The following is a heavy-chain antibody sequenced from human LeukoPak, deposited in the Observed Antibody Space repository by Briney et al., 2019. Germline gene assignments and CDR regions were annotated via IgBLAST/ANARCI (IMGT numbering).Heavy chain of an antibody. V-gene: IGHV3-23*01. Sequence: GGSLRLSCAASGFTFSSYAMSWVRQAPGKGLEWVSAISGSCGSTYYADSVRGRFTISRDNSKNTLYLQMNSLRAEDTAVYYCAKAYDSSGFSDYWGQGTLVTVSS. D-gene: IGHD3-22*01. CDR1: GFTFSSYA. J-gene: IGHJ4*02. CDR3: AKAYDSSGFSDY. CDR2: ISGSCGST.